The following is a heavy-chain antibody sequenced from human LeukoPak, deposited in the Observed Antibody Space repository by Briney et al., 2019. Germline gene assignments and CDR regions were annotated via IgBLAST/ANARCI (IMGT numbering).Heavy chain of an antibody. CDR1: GGSFSSGSYY. V-gene: IGHV4-61*01. J-gene: IGHJ5*02. Sequence: SETLSLTCTVSGGSFSSGSYYWSWIRQPPGKGLEWIGYIYYSGSTNYNLSLKSRVTISVDTSKNQFSLKLSSVTAADTAVYYCARDRSSSWYDNWFDPWGQGTLVTVSS. D-gene: IGHD6-13*01. CDR2: IYYSGST. CDR3: ARDRSSSWYDNWFDP.